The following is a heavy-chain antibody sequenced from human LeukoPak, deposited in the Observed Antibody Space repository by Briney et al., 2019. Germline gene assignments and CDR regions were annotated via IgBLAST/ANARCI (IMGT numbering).Heavy chain of an antibody. CDR2: IIPIFGTT. D-gene: IGHD3-10*01. V-gene: IGHV1-69*13. CDR1: GYTFTSYD. CDR3: ARASESGSYHAPFDY. J-gene: IGHJ4*02. Sequence: ASVKVSCKASGYTFTSYDINWVRQAIGQGLEWMGGIIPIFGTTNYAQKFQDRVTITADESTSTAYMELSSLRSEDTAVYYCARASESGSYHAPFDYWGQGTLVTVSS.